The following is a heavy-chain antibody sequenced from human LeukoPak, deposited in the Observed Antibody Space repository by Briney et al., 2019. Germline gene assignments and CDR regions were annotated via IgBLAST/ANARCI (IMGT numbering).Heavy chain of an antibody. J-gene: IGHJ5*02. CDR1: GFTFSSYA. V-gene: IGHV3-23*01. Sequence: GGSLRLSCAASGFTFSSYAMSWVRQAPGKGLEWVSAISGSGGSTYYADSVEGRFTISRDNSKNTLYLQMHSLRAEDTAVYYCAKDKRGPLGPWGQGTLVTVSS. CDR3: AKDKRGPLGP. CDR2: ISGSGGST.